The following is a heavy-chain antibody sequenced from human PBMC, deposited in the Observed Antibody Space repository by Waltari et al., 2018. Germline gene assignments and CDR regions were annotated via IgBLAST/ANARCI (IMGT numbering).Heavy chain of an antibody. CDR1: GGSISSSSYY. J-gene: IGHJ3*02. CDR2: IYYSGST. D-gene: IGHD6-13*01. CDR3: ARNTIAALAFDI. Sequence: QLQLQESGPGLVKPSETLSLTCTVSGGSISSSSYYWGWIRQPPGKGLEWIGSIYYSGSTYYTPSLKSRVTISVDTSKNQFSLKLSSVTAADTAVYYCARNTIAALAFDIWGQGTMVTVSS. V-gene: IGHV4-39*01.